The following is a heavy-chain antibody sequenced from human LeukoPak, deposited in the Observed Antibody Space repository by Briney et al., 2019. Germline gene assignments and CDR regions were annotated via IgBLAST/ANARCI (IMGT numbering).Heavy chain of an antibody. J-gene: IGHJ4*02. V-gene: IGHV3-74*01. D-gene: IGHD6-19*01. Sequence: GGSLRLSCAASGFTFSSYWMHWVRQAPGKGLVWVSRINSDGSTTNYADSVKGRFTISRDNAKNTLYLQMNSLRAEDTAVYYCAKDPRHSSGWPYFDYWGQGTLVTVSS. CDR3: AKDPRHSSGWPYFDY. CDR1: GFTFSSYW. CDR2: INSDGSTT.